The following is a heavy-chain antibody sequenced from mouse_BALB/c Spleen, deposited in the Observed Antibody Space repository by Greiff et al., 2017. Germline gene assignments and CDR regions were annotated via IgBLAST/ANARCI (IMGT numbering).Heavy chain of an antibody. D-gene: IGHD2-10*02. V-gene: IGHV5-6*01. CDR1: GFTFSSYG. J-gene: IGHJ2*01. CDR2: ISSGGSYT. CDR3: ARQGPSYFDY. Sequence: EVQLVESGGDLVKPGGSLKLSCAASGFTFSSYGMSWVRQTPDKRLEWVATISSGGSYTYYPDSVKGRFPISRDNAKNTLYLQMSSLKSEDTAMYYCARQGPSYFDYWGQGTTLTVSS.